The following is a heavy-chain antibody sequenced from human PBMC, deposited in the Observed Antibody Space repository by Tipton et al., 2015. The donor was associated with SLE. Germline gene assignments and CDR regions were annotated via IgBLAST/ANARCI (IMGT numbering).Heavy chain of an antibody. V-gene: IGHV4-34*01. CDR3: ARVYGGAEDY. CDR2: INHSGST. Sequence: TLSLTCAVYGGSFSDYYWSWIRQPPGKGLEWIGEINHSGSTNYNTSPKSRVTISVDTSKNQFSLKLSSVTAADTAVFYCARVYGGAEDYWGQGTLVTVSS. J-gene: IGHJ4*02. D-gene: IGHD5/OR15-5a*01. CDR1: GGSFSDYY.